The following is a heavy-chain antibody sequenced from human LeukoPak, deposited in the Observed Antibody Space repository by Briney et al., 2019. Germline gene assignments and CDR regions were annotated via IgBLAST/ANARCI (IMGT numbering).Heavy chain of an antibody. V-gene: IGHV1-46*01. CDR2: INPSGGST. D-gene: IGHD6-13*01. CDR1: GYTFTSYY. J-gene: IGHJ5*02. CDR3: ARDTVAAAGRDIHWFDP. Sequence: ASVKVSCKASGYTFTSYYMHWMRQAPGQGLEWMGIINPSGGSTSYAQKFQGRVTMTRDMSTSTVYMELSSLRSEDTAVYYCARDTVAAAGRDIHWFDPWGQGTLVTVSS.